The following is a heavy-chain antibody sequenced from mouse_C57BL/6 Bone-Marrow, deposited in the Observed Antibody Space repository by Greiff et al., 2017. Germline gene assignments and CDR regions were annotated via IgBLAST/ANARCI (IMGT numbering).Heavy chain of an antibody. CDR3: ARQGLGAMDY. J-gene: IGHJ4*01. Sequence: EVQGVESGGGLVQPGGSLKLSCAAPGFTFSDYGMAWVRQAPRKGPEWVAFISNLAYSIYYADTVTGRFTISRENAKNTLYLEMSSLRSEDTAMYYCARQGLGAMDYWGQGTSVTVSS. CDR1: GFTFSDYG. D-gene: IGHD4-1*01. CDR2: ISNLAYSI. V-gene: IGHV5-15*01.